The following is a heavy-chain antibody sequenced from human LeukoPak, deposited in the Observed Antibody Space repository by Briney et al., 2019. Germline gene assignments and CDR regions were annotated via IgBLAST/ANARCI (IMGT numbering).Heavy chain of an antibody. J-gene: IGHJ4*02. D-gene: IGHD3-10*01. V-gene: IGHV4-59*01. CDR3: ARVTYYYGSGSYADYFDY. Sequence: SETLSLTCTVSGGSISSYCWSWIRQPPGRGLEGVGYIYISGSTNYNPSLKSRVTISVDTSKNQFSLKLSSVTAADTAVYYCARVTYYYGSGSYADYFDYWGQGTLVTVSS. CDR2: IYISGST. CDR1: GGSISSYC.